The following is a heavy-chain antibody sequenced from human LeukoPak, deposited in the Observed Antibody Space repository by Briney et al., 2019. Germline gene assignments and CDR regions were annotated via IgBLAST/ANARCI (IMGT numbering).Heavy chain of an antibody. Sequence: PGGSLRLSCAASGFTFSSYAMSWVRQAPGKGLEWVSAISGSGGSTYYADSVKGRFTISRDNSKNTLYLQMNSLRAEDTAVYYCAKDTYDYGDYVGYYYYCGMDVWGQGTTVTVSS. V-gene: IGHV3-23*01. CDR3: AKDTYDYGDYVGYYYYCGMDV. CDR1: GFTFSSYA. CDR2: ISGSGGST. D-gene: IGHD4-17*01. J-gene: IGHJ6*02.